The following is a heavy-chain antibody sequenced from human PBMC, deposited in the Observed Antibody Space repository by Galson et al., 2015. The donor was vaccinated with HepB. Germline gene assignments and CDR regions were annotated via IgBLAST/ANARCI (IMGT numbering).Heavy chain of an antibody. J-gene: IGHJ5*02. CDR3: ARETRVANFDNSGYADP. V-gene: IGHV3-48*01. D-gene: IGHD3-22*01. CDR1: GFTFSSYS. CDR2: ISSSSSTI. Sequence: SLRLSCAASGFTFSSYSMNWVRQAPGKGLEWVSYISSSSSTIYYADSVKGRFTISRDNSKNTLYLQMDSLRAEDTAVYYCARETRVANFDNSGYADPWGQGTLVTVSS.